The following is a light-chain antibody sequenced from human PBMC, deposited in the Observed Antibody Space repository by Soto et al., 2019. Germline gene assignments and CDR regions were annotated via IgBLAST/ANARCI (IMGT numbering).Light chain of an antibody. CDR3: QKYGSYVYT. CDR2: DAS. CDR1: QSISSL. V-gene: IGKV1-5*01. J-gene: IGKJ2*01. Sequence: DIQMTQFPSTLSASVGDRVSITCRASQSISSLLAWYQQKPGKAPKLLIYDASSLESGVPSRFSGSGSGTEFTLTISSLQPDDFATYYCQKYGSYVYTFGQGTKLEIK.